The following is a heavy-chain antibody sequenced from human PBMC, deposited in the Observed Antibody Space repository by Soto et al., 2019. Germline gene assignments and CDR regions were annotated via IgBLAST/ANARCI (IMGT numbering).Heavy chain of an antibody. CDR2: INPTTGGT. D-gene: IGHD1-20*01. J-gene: IGHJ2*01. V-gene: IGHV1-2*02. CDR1: GDSLTEYY. Sequence: ASVKVSCKASGDSLTEYYLHWVRQAPGQGLEWMGWINPTTGGTTYAQKFEGRVTMTRDRSVNTAYMELSRLRSDDTALYFCARASGSPITVHAPLGFWG. CDR3: ARASGSPITVHAPLGF.